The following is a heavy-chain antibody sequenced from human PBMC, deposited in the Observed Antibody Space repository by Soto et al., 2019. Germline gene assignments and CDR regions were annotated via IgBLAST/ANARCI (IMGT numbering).Heavy chain of an antibody. J-gene: IGHJ4*02. CDR3: ARSRCSTTRCYTYWDY. V-gene: IGHV1-18*04. CDR1: GYTFTGYG. Sequence: QVQLVQSGAEVKKPGASVKVSCKASGYTFTGYGISWVRQAPGQGLEWMGWISAYNGNTNYAQKLQGRVTTTTDTSTSAEYTVLRSLTSDYTAVYYCARSRCSTTRCYTYWDYWGQGTLVTVSS. D-gene: IGHD2-2*02. CDR2: ISAYNGNT.